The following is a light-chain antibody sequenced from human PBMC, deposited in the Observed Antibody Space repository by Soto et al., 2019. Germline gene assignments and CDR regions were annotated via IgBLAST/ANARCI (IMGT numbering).Light chain of an antibody. CDR3: SSYTDSGSFVV. V-gene: IGLV2-14*01. Sequence: QPVLTQPASLSGSPGQSITISCTGSSSDVATYNYVSWYQQHPGKAPKLIIYEVRNRPSGVSDRFSGSKSDNTASLTISGLQADDEAEYHCSSYTDSGSFVVFGGGTPLTVL. CDR2: EVR. J-gene: IGLJ7*01. CDR1: SSDVATYNY.